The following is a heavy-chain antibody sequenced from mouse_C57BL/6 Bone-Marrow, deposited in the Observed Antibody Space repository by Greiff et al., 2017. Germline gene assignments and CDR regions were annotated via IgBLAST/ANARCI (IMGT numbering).Heavy chain of an antibody. CDR3: AKSGTDAFAY. D-gene: IGHD4-1*01. CDR1: GYAFTNYL. V-gene: IGHV1-54*01. J-gene: IGHJ3*01. CDR2: INPGSGGT. Sequence: VQLVESGAELVRPGTSVKVSCKASGYAFTNYLIEWVKQRPGQGLAWIGVINPGSGGTNYNEKFKGKATLTADDSSSTAYMQLSSLTSEDSAVYFCAKSGTDAFAYWGQGTSVTVSA.